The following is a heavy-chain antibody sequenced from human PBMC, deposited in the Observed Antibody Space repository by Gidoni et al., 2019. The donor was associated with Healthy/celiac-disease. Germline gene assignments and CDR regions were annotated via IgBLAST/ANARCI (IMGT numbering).Heavy chain of an antibody. V-gene: IGHV4-39*01. Sequence: QLQLQESRPGLVKPSETLSLTCTVSGGSISSSSYYWGWIRQPPGKGLEWIGSIYYSGSTYYNPSLKSRVTISVDTSKNQFSLKLSSVTAADTAVYYCARLAYSNYYYYYGMDVWGQGTTVTVSS. CDR3: ARLAYSNYYYYYGMDV. CDR2: IYYSGST. D-gene: IGHD4-4*01. J-gene: IGHJ6*02. CDR1: GGSISSSSYY.